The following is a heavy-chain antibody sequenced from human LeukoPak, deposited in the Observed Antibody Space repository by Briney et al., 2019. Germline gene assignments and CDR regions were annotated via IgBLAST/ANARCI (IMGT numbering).Heavy chain of an antibody. J-gene: IGHJ6*03. V-gene: IGHV3-43*02. CDR2: ISGDGGST. CDR1: GFTFDDYA. CDR3: AKDIGQFGPNLYYYYMDV. Sequence: GGSLRLSCAASGFTFDDYAMHWVRQAPGKGLEWVSLISGDGGSTYYADSVKGRFTISRDNSKNSLYLQMNSLRTEDTALYYCAKDIGQFGPNLYYYYMDVWGEGTTVTVSS. D-gene: IGHD3-10*01.